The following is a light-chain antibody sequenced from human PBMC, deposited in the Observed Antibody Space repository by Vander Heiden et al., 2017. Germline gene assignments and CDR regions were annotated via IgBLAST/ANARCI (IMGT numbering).Light chain of an antibody. J-gene: IGKJ1*01. CDR1: HSVSSN. V-gene: IGKV3-15*01. CDR2: GAS. Sequence: EIVMTQSPATLSVSPGGRATLSCRASHSVSSNLAWYQQKPGQAPRLLIYGASTRATGIPARFSGSGSGTEFTLTISSLQSEDFAVYYCQQYNNWPPWTFGQGTKVEIK. CDR3: QQYNNWPPWT.